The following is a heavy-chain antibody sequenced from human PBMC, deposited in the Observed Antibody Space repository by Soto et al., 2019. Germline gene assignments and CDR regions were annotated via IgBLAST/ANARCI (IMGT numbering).Heavy chain of an antibody. J-gene: IGHJ4*02. D-gene: IGHD2-2*01. CDR1: GGSFSGYY. V-gene: IGHV4-34*01. CDR3: ARGPEGCSSTSCYDLGFDY. CDR2: INHSGST. Sequence: PSETLSLTCAVYGGSFSGYYWSWIRQPPGKGLEWIGEINHSGSTNYNPSLKSRVTISVDTSKNQFSLKLSSVTAADTAVYYCARGPEGCSSTSCYDLGFDYWGQGTLVTVSS.